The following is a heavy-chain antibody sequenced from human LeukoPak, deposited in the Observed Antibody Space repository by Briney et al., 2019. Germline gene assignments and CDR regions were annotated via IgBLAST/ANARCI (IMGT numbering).Heavy chain of an antibody. CDR3: ARDIRGAVAGRTLNNWFDP. J-gene: IGHJ5*02. Sequence: PSETLSLTCTVSGGSISSSSYYWGWIRQPPGKGLEWIGSIYHSGSTYYNPSLKSRVTISVDTSKNQFSLKLSSVTAADTAVYYCARDIRGAVAGRTLNNWFDPWGQGTLVTVSS. CDR1: GGSISSSSYY. D-gene: IGHD6-19*01. V-gene: IGHV4-39*07. CDR2: IYHSGST.